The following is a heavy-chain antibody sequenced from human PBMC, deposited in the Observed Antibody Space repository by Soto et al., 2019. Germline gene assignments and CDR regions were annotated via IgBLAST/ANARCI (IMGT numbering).Heavy chain of an antibody. D-gene: IGHD5-12*01. Sequence: GGSLRLSCAASGFTFSSYSMNWVRQAPGKGLEWVSYISSSSSTIYYADSVKGRFTISRDNAKNSLYLQMNSLRAEDTAVYYCARVREYSSYVYYNYYMDDWGKGTTVTVSS. V-gene: IGHV3-48*01. J-gene: IGHJ6*03. CDR3: ARVREYSSYVYYNYYMDD. CDR2: ISSSSSTI. CDR1: GFTFSSYS.